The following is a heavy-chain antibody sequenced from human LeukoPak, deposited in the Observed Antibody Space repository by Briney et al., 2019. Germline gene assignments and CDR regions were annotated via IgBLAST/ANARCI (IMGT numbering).Heavy chain of an antibody. J-gene: IGHJ5*02. Sequence: SVKDSCKASGGTFSSYAISWVRQAPGQGLELMGGIIPIFGTANYAQKFQGRVTITADESTSTAYMELSSLRSEDTAVYYCARENNTGEDWFDPWGQGTLVTVSS. CDR1: GGTFSSYA. CDR3: ARENNTGEDWFDP. D-gene: IGHD1/OR15-1a*01. V-gene: IGHV1-69*01. CDR2: IIPIFGTA.